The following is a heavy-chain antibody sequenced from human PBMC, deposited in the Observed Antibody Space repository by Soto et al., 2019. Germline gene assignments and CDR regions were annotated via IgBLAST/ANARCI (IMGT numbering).Heavy chain of an antibody. J-gene: IGHJ5*02. CDR2: VYPSDSDT. CDR3: ARAIEMATIGWFDP. V-gene: IGHV5-51*01. D-gene: IGHD5-12*01. CDR1: GYRFSSSW. Sequence: GASLKISCQGTGYRFSSSWIGWVRQKPGKGLEWLGTVYPSDSDTRYRPSLLGQVTISADKSISTAYLQWSSLKASDTAIYYCARAIEMATIGWFDPWGQGTLVTVSS.